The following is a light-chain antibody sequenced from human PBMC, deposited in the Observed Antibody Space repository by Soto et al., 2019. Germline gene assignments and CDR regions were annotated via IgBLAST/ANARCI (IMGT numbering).Light chain of an antibody. V-gene: IGKV1-5*03. J-gene: IGKJ4*01. CDR2: KAS. Sequence: DIQMTQSPSTLSASVGDRVTITCRASQTISIWLAWYQQKPGKAPNLLIYKASPLESGVPSRFSGSGSGTDFNLTISSLQPDDFATYYCQQYNSYPLTFGGGTKVEIK. CDR1: QTISIW. CDR3: QQYNSYPLT.